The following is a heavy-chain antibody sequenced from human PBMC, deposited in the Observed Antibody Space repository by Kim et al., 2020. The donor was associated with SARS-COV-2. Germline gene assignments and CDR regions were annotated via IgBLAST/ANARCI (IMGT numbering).Heavy chain of an antibody. J-gene: IGHJ6*02. CDR2: IYSGDST. D-gene: IGHD3-3*02. Sequence: GGSLRLSCAASGFTVNSNYMSWVRQAPGKGLEWVSVIYSGDSTYYADSVKGRFTISRDNSKNMLYLQMNSLRAEDTAVYYSARFISSYFGMDVWGQGATVTVSS. V-gene: IGHV3-66*01. CDR1: GFTVNSNY. CDR3: ARFISSYFGMDV.